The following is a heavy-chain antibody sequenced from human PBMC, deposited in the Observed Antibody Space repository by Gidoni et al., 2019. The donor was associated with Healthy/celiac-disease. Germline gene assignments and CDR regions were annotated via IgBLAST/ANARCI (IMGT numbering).Heavy chain of an antibody. J-gene: IGHJ4*02. CDR2: INHSGST. CDR1: GGSFSGYY. Sequence: QVQLQQWGAGLLKPSETLSLTCAVYGGSFSGYYWGWIRQPPGKGLEWLGEINHSGSTNYNPSLKSRITISVDTSKNQFSLKLSSVTAADTAVYYCARTRLNTYYYDSSGYYRFDYWGQGTLVTVSS. V-gene: IGHV4-34*01. D-gene: IGHD3-22*01. CDR3: ARTRLNTYYYDSSGYYRFDY.